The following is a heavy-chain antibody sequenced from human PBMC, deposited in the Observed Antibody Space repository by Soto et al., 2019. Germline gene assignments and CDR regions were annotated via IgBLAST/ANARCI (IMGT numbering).Heavy chain of an antibody. CDR1: AGIFSSYA. D-gene: IGHD5-12*01. V-gene: IGHV1-69*01. CDR2: VIPIFGKT. CDR3: ARGNGYNYKGVYLDL. J-gene: IGHJ4*02. Sequence: QVQLVQSGAEVRKPGSSVKVSCKASAGIFSSYAITWVRQAPGQGLEWVGEVIPIFGKTNYAQNFQGRVTITADGSTSTAQMELTSLTSDDTAVYYCARGNGYNYKGVYLDLWGQGTLVSVSS.